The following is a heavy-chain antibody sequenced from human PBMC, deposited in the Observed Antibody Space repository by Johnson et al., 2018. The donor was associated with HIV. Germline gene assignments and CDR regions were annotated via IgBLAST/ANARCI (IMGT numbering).Heavy chain of an antibody. J-gene: IGHJ3*02. V-gene: IGHV3-66*02. Sequence: VQLVESGGGVVQPGRSLRLSCAASGFTFDDHGMNWVRQPPGKGLEWVSVIYSGGRSYYADSVKGRLTLSRDNSNNTLYLQMNSLRAEDTAVYYCARDVTAGNDAFDIWGQGTMVTVSS. CDR2: IYSGGRS. CDR3: ARDVTAGNDAFDI. D-gene: IGHD1-1*01. CDR1: GFTFDDHG.